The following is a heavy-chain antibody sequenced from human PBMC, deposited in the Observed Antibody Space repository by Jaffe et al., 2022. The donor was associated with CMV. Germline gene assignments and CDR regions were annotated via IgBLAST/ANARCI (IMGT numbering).Heavy chain of an antibody. V-gene: IGHV1-46*01. D-gene: IGHD3-10*01. Sequence: QVQLVQSGAEVKKPGASVKVSCKASGYTFTSYYMHWVRQAPGQGLEWMGIINPSGGSTSYAQKFQGRVTMTRDTSTSTVYMELSSLRSEDTAVYYCARSPYYGSGSSPRPDYYYYMDVWGKGTTVTVSS. CDR3: ARSPYYGSGSSPRPDYYYYMDV. J-gene: IGHJ6*03. CDR1: GYTFTSYY. CDR2: INPSGGST.